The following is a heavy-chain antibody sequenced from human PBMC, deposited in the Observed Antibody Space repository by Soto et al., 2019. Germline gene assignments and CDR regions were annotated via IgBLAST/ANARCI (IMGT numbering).Heavy chain of an antibody. J-gene: IGHJ2*01. CDR1: GGSISSYY. CDR3: ARGGRGRDGDNPLPWYFDL. Sequence: QVQLQESGPGLVKPSETLSLTCTVSGGSISSYYWSWIRQPPGKGLEWIGHIYYSGSTNQNPSLKRRVPIPVDTSKNQLSLKLRSVTAADTAVYYCARGGRGRDGDNPLPWYFDLWGRGTLVTVSS. D-gene: IGHD1-1*01. V-gene: IGHV4-59*01. CDR2: IYYSGST.